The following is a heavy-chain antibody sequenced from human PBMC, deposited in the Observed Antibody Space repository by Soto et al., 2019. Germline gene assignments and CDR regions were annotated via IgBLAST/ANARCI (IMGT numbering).Heavy chain of an antibody. CDR1: AGTFSSSA. Sequence: GASVHVSCNASAGTFSSSAISCVRQAPGPGLEWMGGIIPIFGTANYAQKFQGRVTITADESTSTAYMELSSLRSEDTAVYYCARASCSGGSCYPPYYYYGMDVWGQGTTVTVSS. D-gene: IGHD2-15*01. V-gene: IGHV1-69*13. CDR2: IIPIFGTA. J-gene: IGHJ6*02. CDR3: ARASCSGGSCYPPYYYYGMDV.